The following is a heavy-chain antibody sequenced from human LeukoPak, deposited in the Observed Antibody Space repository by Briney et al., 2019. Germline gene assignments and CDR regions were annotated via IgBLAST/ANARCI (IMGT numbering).Heavy chain of an antibody. J-gene: IGHJ6*02. CDR2: IYYSGST. V-gene: IGHV4-39*07. CDR1: GGSISSSSYY. D-gene: IGHD3-16*01. Sequence: SETLSLTCTVSGGSISSSSYYWGWIRQPPGKGLEWIGSIYYSGSTYYNPSLKSRVTISVDTSKNQFSLKLSSVTAADTAVYYCARLYEGDVSYYYGMDVWGQGTTATVSS. CDR3: ARLYEGDVSYYYGMDV.